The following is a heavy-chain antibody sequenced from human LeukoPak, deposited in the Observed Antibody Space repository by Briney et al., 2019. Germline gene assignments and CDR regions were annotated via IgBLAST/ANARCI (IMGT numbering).Heavy chain of an antibody. V-gene: IGHV3-23*01. CDR1: GXXFNNYA. CDR3: AKAPPAATNYYYGMDV. D-gene: IGHD2-15*01. CDR2: VSGRGDST. J-gene: IGHJ6*02. Sequence: PGGSXXLSCAAXGXXFNNYAMTWVRQAPGKGLEWGSAVSGRGDSTYYADSVKGRFTISRDNSKNTLYLQMTSLRAEDTAVYHCAKAPPAATNYYYGMDVWGQGTTVTVSS.